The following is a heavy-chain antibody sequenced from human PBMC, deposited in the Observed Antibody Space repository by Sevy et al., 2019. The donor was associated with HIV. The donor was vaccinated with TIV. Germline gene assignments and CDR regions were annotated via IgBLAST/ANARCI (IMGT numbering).Heavy chain of an antibody. V-gene: IGHV3-15*01. CDR2: IKSKTDGGTT. CDR3: TTVAQFTAFDI. J-gene: IGHJ3*02. CDR1: GFTFSNAW. Sequence: GGSLRLSCAASGFTFSNAWMSWVRQAPGKGLEWLGSIKSKTDGGTTDYAAPVKGRITISRDDSKNTLYLQMNSLKTEDTAVYYCTTVAQFTAFDIWGQGTMVTVSS.